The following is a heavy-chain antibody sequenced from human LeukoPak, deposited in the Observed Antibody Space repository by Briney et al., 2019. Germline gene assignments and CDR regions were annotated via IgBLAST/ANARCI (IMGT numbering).Heavy chain of an antibody. D-gene: IGHD2-15*01. V-gene: IGHV3-53*01. CDR3: ARFYCSGGSCYGMDV. Sequence: GRSLRLSCAASGFSFSSKYMSWVRQAPRKGLECVSAIYSGGRTYFADSLKGRFTISRDNSENTLYLEMNSLRAEDTAVYYCARFYCSGGSCYGMDVWGQGTTVTVSS. J-gene: IGHJ6*02. CDR2: IYSGGRT. CDR1: GFSFSSKY.